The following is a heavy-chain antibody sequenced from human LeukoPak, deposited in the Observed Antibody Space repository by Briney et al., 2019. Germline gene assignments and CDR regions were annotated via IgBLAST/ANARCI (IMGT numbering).Heavy chain of an antibody. CDR1: GYTFTGYH. J-gene: IGHJ4*02. Sequence: EASVTVSCKASGYTFTGYHIHWVRQAPGQGLEWMGGINPDGGGTNYVQKFQGRVTMTRDTSVTTAFMELSSLTSDDTAVYYCARELPPLGDFDSWGQGTLVTVSS. CDR2: INPDGGGT. D-gene: IGHD1-14*01. CDR3: ARELPPLGDFDS. V-gene: IGHV1-2*02.